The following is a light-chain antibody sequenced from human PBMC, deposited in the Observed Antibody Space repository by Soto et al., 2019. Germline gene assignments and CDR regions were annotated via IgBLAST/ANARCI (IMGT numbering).Light chain of an antibody. Sequence: QSALTQPPSASGSPGQSVTISCTGTSSDVGGYNYVSWYQQHPGKATKLMIYEVSKRPSGVPDRFSGSKSGNTASLTVSGLQAEDEADSYCSSYAGSNHLVFGGGTKLTVL. CDR1: SSDVGGYNY. J-gene: IGLJ2*01. CDR3: SSYAGSNHLV. CDR2: EVS. V-gene: IGLV2-8*01.